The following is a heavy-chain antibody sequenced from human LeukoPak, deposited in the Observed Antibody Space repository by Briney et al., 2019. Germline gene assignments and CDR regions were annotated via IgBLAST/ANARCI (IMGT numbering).Heavy chain of an antibody. CDR1: GFTFSHYG. V-gene: IGHV3-74*01. Sequence: PGGSLRLSCAASGFTFSHYGMHWVRQAPGKGLVWISRIDYDGSSTSYADSVKGRFTVSRDNAKNTLYLQMNSLRAEDTAVYYCARVGLTTTPYFDYWGQGTLVTVSS. CDR2: IDYDGSST. J-gene: IGHJ4*02. CDR3: ARVGLTTTPYFDY. D-gene: IGHD2-15*01.